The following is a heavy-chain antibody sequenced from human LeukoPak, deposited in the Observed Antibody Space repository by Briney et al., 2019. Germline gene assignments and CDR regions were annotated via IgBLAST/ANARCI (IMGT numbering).Heavy chain of an antibody. D-gene: IGHD3-16*02. CDR3: FSNYVWGSYRLTHFDY. CDR2: INPNSGGT. Sequence: ASVKVSCKASGYTFTGYYMHWVRQAPGQGLEWMGWINPNSGGTNYAQKFQGRVTMTRDTSISTAYMELSRVRSDDTAVYYCFSNYVWGSYRLTHFDYWGQGTLVTVSS. J-gene: IGHJ4*02. V-gene: IGHV1-2*02. CDR1: GYTFTGYY.